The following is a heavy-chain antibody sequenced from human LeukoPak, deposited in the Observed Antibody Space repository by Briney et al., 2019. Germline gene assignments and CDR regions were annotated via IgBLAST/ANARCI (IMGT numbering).Heavy chain of an antibody. CDR2: IYYSGST. J-gene: IGHJ4*02. D-gene: IGHD5-12*01. V-gene: IGHV4-31*03. Sequence: SETLSLTCTVSGGSISSGGYYWSWIRQHPGKGLEWIGYIYYSGSTYYNPSLKSRVTISVDTSKNQFSLKLSSVTAADTAVYYCARVPKGDIVATSYFDYWGQGTLVTVSS. CDR1: GGSISSGGYY. CDR3: ARVPKGDIVATSYFDY.